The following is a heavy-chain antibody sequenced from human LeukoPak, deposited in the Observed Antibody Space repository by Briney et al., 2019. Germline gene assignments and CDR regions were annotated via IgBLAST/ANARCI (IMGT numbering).Heavy chain of an antibody. Sequence: GGSLRLSCAASGFTFDDYAMHWVRQAPGKGLEWVSGISWNSGNIGYADSVKGRFTISRDNAKSSLYLQMNSLRAEDMALYYCAKGNNWNFLDYWGQGTLVTVSS. V-gene: IGHV3-9*03. CDR1: GFTFDDYA. D-gene: IGHD1-7*01. CDR3: AKGNNWNFLDY. J-gene: IGHJ4*02. CDR2: ISWNSGNI.